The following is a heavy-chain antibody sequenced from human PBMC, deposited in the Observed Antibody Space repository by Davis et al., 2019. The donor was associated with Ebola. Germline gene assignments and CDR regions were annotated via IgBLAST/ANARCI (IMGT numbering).Heavy chain of an antibody. J-gene: IGHJ4*02. CDR3: ARETGVGATDY. D-gene: IGHD1-26*01. CDR1: GGTFSSYA. V-gene: IGHV1-69*05. CDR2: IIPIFGTA. Sequence: AASVKVSCKASGGTFSSYAISWVRQAPGQGLEWMGGIIPIFGTANYAQKFQGRVTITRDTSASTAYMELSRLRSDDTAVYYCARETGVGATDYWGQGTLVTVSS.